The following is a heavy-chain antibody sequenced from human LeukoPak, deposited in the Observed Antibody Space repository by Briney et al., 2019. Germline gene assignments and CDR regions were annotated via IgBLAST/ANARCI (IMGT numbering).Heavy chain of an antibody. Sequence: PGRSLRLSCAASGFTFSSYGMHWVRQAPGKGLEWVAVISYDGSNEYYADSVKGRFTISRDNSKNTLYLQMNSLRAEDTAVYYCAKDLIVVVPAAPSYHYYYYYGMDVWGQGTTVTVSS. CDR3: AKDLIVVVPAAPSYHYYYYYGMDV. CDR1: GFTFSSYG. D-gene: IGHD2-2*01. V-gene: IGHV3-30*18. CDR2: ISYDGSNE. J-gene: IGHJ6*02.